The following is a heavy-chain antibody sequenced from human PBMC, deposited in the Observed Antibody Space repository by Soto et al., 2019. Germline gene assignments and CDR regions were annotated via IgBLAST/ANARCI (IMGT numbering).Heavy chain of an antibody. CDR1: GFTVSSNY. Sequence: GGSLRLSCAASGFTVSSNYMSWVRQAPGKGLEWVSVIYSGGSTYYADSVKGRFTISRDNSKTSLYLQMNSLRAEDTAVYYCARDMGVFWSGYPEGGFDYWGQGTPVTVSS. D-gene: IGHD3-3*01. CDR3: ARDMGVFWSGYPEGGFDY. J-gene: IGHJ4*02. CDR2: IYSGGST. V-gene: IGHV3-66*01.